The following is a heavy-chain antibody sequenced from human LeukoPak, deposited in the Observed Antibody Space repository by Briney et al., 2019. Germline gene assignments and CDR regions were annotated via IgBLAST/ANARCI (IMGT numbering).Heavy chain of an antibody. CDR2: INPSGGST. CDR3: ARTPVLYWYDSSGYYDY. J-gene: IGHJ4*02. CDR1: GYTFTSYY. D-gene: IGHD3-22*01. V-gene: IGHV1-46*01. Sequence: GASVKVSCKASGYTFTSYYMHWVRQAPGQGLEWMGIINPSGGSTSYAQKFQGRVTMTRDTSTSTVYMELSSLRSEDTAVYYCARTPVLYWYDSSGYYDYWGQGTLVTVSS.